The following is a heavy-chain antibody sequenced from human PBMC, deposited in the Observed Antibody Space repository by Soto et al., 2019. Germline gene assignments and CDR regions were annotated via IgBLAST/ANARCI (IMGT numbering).Heavy chain of an antibody. V-gene: IGHV1-18*01. CDR1: GYTFTSYG. Sequence: VASVKVSCKASGYTFTSYGISWVRQAPGQGLEWMGWISAYNGNTNYAQKLQGRVTMTTDTSTSTAYMELRSLRSDDTAVYYCARDDIVVVPASQNLDYWGQGTLVTVSS. CDR3: ARDDIVVVPASQNLDY. CDR2: ISAYNGNT. J-gene: IGHJ4*02. D-gene: IGHD2-2*01.